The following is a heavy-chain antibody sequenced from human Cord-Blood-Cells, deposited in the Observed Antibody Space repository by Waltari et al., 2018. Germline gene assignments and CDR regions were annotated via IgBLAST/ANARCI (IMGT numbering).Heavy chain of an antibody. V-gene: IGHV3-9*01. CDR1: GFTFDDYA. CDR2: ISWNRGSI. J-gene: IGHJ4*02. Sequence: ELQLVESGGGLVQPGRYLRLSCAASGFTFDDYAMPWVRQAPGKGLEWVSGISWNRGSIGYADSVKGRFTISRDNAKNSLYLQMNSLRAEDTALYYCAKDIGGDIVLMVYAYWGQGTLVTVSS. CDR3: AKDIGGDIVLMVYAY. D-gene: IGHD2-8*01.